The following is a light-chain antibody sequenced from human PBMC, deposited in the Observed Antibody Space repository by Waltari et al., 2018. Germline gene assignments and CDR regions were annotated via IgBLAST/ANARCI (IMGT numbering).Light chain of an antibody. J-gene: IGKJ4*01. CDR3: QQYGSSPLT. V-gene: IGKV3-20*01. CDR1: QSVSSSY. CDR2: GAS. Sequence: EIVLTQSPGTLSLSPGERATLTCRASQSVSSSYLAWYQQKPGRAPRLLIYGASSRATGIPDRFSGSGSGTDFTLTISRLEPEDFAVYYCQQYGSSPLTFGGGTKVEIK.